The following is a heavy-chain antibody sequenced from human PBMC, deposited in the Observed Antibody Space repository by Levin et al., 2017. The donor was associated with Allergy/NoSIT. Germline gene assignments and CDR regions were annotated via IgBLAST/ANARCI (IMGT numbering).Heavy chain of an antibody. CDR3: ARDHSWSSDS. Sequence: GESLKISCAASGFTLSSYSMNWVRQAPGKGLEWISYIRPNSDIRSYADPVKGRFTISRDNAKNSLYLQMNSLRAADTAVYYCARDHSWSSDSWGQGTLVTVSS. D-gene: IGHD2-8*02. V-gene: IGHV3-48*04. J-gene: IGHJ4*02. CDR1: GFTLSSYS. CDR2: IRPNSDIR.